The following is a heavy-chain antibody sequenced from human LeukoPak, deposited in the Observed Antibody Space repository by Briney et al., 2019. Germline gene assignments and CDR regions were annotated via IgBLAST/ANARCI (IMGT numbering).Heavy chain of an antibody. CDR2: ISAYNGNT. CDR3: ARGHPHSSSYYGSLDF. CDR1: GYTFTSYG. D-gene: IGHD6-13*01. J-gene: IGHJ4*02. V-gene: IGHV1-18*01. Sequence: ASVKVSCKASGYTFTSYGISWVRQAPGQGLEWMGWISAYNGNTNYAQKLQGRVTMTTDTSTSTAYMELRSLRSDDTAVYYCARGHPHSSSYYGSLDFWGQGTLVTVSS.